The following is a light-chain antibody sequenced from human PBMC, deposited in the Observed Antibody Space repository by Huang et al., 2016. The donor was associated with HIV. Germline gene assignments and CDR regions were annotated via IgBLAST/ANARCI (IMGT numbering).Light chain of an antibody. CDR1: QSVSSN. Sequence: EIVMTQSPATLSVSPGERATLSCRASQSVSSNLAWYQQKPGQAPRLIISGASTRATGIPARFSGSGSGTEFTLTISSLQSEDFAVYYCQQYNNWRTFGQGTKVEIK. J-gene: IGKJ1*01. V-gene: IGKV3-15*01. CDR2: GAS. CDR3: QQYNNWRT.